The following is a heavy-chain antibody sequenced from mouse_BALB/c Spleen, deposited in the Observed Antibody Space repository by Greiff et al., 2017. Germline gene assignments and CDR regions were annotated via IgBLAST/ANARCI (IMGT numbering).Heavy chain of an antibody. J-gene: IGHJ4*01. Sequence: QVQLKESGAELVRPGTSVKVSCKASGYAFTNYLIEWVKQRPGQGLEWIGVINPGSGGTNYNEKFKGKATLTADKSSSTAYMQLSSLTSDDSAVYFCAKDIYGDYAMDYWGQGTSVTVSS. CDR3: AKDIYGDYAMDY. CDR1: GYAFTNYL. CDR2: INPGSGGT. V-gene: IGHV1-54*01. D-gene: IGHD6-1*02.